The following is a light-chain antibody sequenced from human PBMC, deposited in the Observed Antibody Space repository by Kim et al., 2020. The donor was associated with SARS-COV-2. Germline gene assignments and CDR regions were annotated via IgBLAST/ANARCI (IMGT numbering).Light chain of an antibody. CDR3: SSYTSSSTNWV. V-gene: IGLV2-14*03. CDR1: SSDVGGYNY. Sequence: QSVLTQPASVSGSPGQSITISCTGTSSDVGGYNYVSWYQQHPGKAPKLMIYDVSNRPSGVSNRFSGSKSGNTASLTISGLQAEDEADYYCSSYTSSSTNWVSGGGTQLTVL. CDR2: DVS. J-gene: IGLJ3*02.